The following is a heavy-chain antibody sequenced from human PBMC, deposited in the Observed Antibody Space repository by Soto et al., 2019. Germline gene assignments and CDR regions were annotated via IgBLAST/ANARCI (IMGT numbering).Heavy chain of an antibody. D-gene: IGHD1-26*01. CDR3: ARVGGIGYYYYRMDV. CDR2: INSDGSST. V-gene: IGHV3-74*01. J-gene: IGHJ6*04. CDR1: GFTFSSYW. Sequence: GGSLRLSCAASGFTFSSYWMHWVRQAPGKGLVWVSRINSDGSSTSYADSVKGRFTISRDNAKNTLYLQMNSLRAEDTAVYYCARVGGIGYYYYRMDVCGAGTHVTVSS.